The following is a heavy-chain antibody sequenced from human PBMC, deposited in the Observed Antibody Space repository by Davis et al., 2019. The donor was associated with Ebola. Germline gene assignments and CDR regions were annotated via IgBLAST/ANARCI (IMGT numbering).Heavy chain of an antibody. Sequence: MPSETLSLTCSVSGGSISRYYWTWIRQPPGKGLEWIGRIYYSGSTDYSPSLKSRVTISVDTSKNQFSLRLNSVTAADTGVYYCARSHSDWLLPFDYWGQGTLATVSS. CDR3: ARSHSDWLLPFDY. J-gene: IGHJ4*02. CDR2: IYYSGST. D-gene: IGHD3-9*01. V-gene: IGHV4-59*01. CDR1: GGSISRYY.